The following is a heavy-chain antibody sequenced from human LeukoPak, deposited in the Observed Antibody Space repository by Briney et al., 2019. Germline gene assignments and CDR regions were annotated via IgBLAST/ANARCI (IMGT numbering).Heavy chain of an antibody. J-gene: IGHJ4*02. D-gene: IGHD3-3*01. V-gene: IGHV1-2*02. CDR1: GYTFTGYY. CDR3: ARTYYDFWSGYYTPFDY. Sequence: ASVKVSCKASGYTFTGYYMHWVRQAPGQGLEWMGWINPNSGGTNYAQKFQGRVTMTRDTSISTAYMELSRLRSDDTAVYYCARTYYDFWSGYYTPFDYWGQGTLVTVSS. CDR2: INPNSGGT.